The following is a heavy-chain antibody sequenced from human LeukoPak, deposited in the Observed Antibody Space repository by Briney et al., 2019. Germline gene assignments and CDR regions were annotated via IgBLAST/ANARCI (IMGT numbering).Heavy chain of an antibody. CDR1: GFTFSSYA. CDR3: AKDLPARYFDWLFPDAFDI. Sequence: GGSLRLSCAAYGFTFSSYAMSWVRQAPGKGLEWVSAISGSGGSTYYADSVKGRFTISRDNSKNTLYLQMNSLRAEDTAVYYCAKDLPARYFDWLFPDAFDIWGQGTMVTVSS. D-gene: IGHD3-9*01. V-gene: IGHV3-23*01. CDR2: ISGSGGST. J-gene: IGHJ3*02.